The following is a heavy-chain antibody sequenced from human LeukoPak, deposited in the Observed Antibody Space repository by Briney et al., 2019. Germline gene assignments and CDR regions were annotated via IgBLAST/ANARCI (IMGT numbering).Heavy chain of an antibody. J-gene: IGHJ6*03. CDR3: ARGARRDGYNYYYYYYYMDV. CDR1: GGSISSYY. D-gene: IGHD5-24*01. V-gene: IGHV4-59*12. Sequence: SETLSLTCTVSGGSISSYYWSWIRQPPGKGLEWIGYIYYSGTTNYNPSLKSRATISVDTSKNQFSLKLSSVTAADTAVYYCARGARRDGYNYYYYYYYMDVWGKGTTVTVSS. CDR2: IYYSGTT.